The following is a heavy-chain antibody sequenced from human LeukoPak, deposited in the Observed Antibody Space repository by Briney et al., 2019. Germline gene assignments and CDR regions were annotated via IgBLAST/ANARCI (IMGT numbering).Heavy chain of an antibody. CDR3: ASLVGGYYPPVEAFDV. D-gene: IGHD3-3*01. CDR2: INGDGSTT. Sequence: GSLRLSCAASGFSFRSCWMHWVRQAPGKELVWVSRINGDGSTTNYADSVRGRFTISRDNAKNTLYLQMNSLRADDSAVYFCASLVGGYYPPVEAFDVWGQGTMVTVSS. V-gene: IGHV3-74*01. CDR1: GFSFRSCW. J-gene: IGHJ3*01.